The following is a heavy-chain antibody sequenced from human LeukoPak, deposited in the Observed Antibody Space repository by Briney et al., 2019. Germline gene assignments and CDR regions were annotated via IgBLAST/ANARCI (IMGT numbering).Heavy chain of an antibody. CDR2: MNPNSGNT. CDR3: AREATGDYYYYMDV. Sequence: GASVKVSCKASGYTFTSYDINWVRQATGQGLEWMGWMNPNSGNTGCAQKFQGRVTMTRDMSTSTVYMELSRLRSEDTAVYYCAREATGDYYYYMDVWGKGTTVTVSS. V-gene: IGHV1-8*02. CDR1: GYTFTSYD. J-gene: IGHJ6*03.